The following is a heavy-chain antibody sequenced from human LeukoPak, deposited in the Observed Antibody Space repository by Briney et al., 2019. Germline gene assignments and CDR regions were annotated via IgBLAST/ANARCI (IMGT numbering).Heavy chain of an antibody. CDR3: ALGVEGPFDY. V-gene: IGHV1-69*06. CDR2: IIPIFGTA. J-gene: IGHJ4*02. CDR1: GGTFSSYA. D-gene: IGHD2-15*01. Sequence: ASVTVSFKSSGGTFSSYAISGVRQAPGQGLEWMGGIIPIFGTANYAQKFQGRVTITADKSTRTAYMELSSLRSEDTAVYYCALGVEGPFDYWGQGTLVTVSS.